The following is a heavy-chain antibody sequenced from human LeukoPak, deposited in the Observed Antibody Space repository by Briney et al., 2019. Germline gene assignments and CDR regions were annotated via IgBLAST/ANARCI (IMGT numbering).Heavy chain of an antibody. Sequence: SETLSLTCAVYGGSITGYYWSWIRQTPGRGLEWVGEIHYTGATSYNPSLKSRATISTDTSKNQFSLRLSSVTAADTAVYYCARGNIMTGYCFDFWGQGALVTVSS. V-gene: IGHV4-34*01. D-gene: IGHD3-9*01. CDR3: ARGNIMTGYCFDF. CDR1: GGSITGYY. CDR2: IHYTGAT. J-gene: IGHJ4*02.